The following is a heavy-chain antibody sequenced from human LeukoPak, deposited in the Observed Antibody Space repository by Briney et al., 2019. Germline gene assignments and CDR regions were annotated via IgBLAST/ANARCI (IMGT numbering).Heavy chain of an antibody. D-gene: IGHD6-13*01. CDR1: GYTLTELS. J-gene: IGHJ6*02. CDR3: ARAYSSSWPYYYYYGMDV. V-gene: IGHV1-24*01. CDR2: FDPEDGET. Sequence: ASVKVSCKVSGYTLTELSMHWVRQAPGKGLEWRGGFDPEDGETIYAQKFQGRVTMTEDTSTDTAYMELSSLRSEDTAVYYCARAYSSSWPYYYYYGMDVWGQGTTVTVSS.